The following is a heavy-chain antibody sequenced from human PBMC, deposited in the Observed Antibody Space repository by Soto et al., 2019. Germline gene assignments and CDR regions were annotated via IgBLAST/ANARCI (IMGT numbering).Heavy chain of an antibody. CDR3: ARDKTTGLFDY. D-gene: IGHD1-7*01. CDR1: GGSFSGYY. CDR2: INHSGST. V-gene: IGHV4-34*01. Sequence: QVQLQQWGAGLLKPSETLSLTCAVYGGSFSGYYWTWIRQPPGPGLGWIGEINHSGSTNYNPSLKTRVTISGDTSKNQFSLKLTSVTAADTAVYYCARDKTTGLFDYWGQGTLVTVSS. J-gene: IGHJ4*02.